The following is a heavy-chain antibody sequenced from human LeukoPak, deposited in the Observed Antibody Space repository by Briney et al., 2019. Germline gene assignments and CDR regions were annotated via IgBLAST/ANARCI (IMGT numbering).Heavy chain of an antibody. CDR3: AKDLTGGGNSYYFDY. CDR2: ISGSGGST. Sequence: PGGSLRLSCAASGFTFSSYAMSWVRQAPGKGLEWVSGISGSGGSTYYADSVKGRFTISRDNSKNTLYLQMNSLRAEDTAVYYCAKDLTGGGNSYYFDYWGQGTLVTVSS. CDR1: GFTFSSYA. D-gene: IGHD4-23*01. V-gene: IGHV3-23*01. J-gene: IGHJ4*02.